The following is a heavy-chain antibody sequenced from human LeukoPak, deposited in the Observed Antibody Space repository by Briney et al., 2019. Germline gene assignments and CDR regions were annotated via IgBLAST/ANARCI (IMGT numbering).Heavy chain of an antibody. J-gene: IGHJ3*02. CDR1: GFTFSSYA. Sequence: QSGGSLRLSCSASGFTFSSYAMHWVRQAPGKGLESVSGISGNGGSTYHADSVKGRFTISRDNSKNTLYLQMSSLRVEDTAVYYCVKDPSADVAVAGSLAFDIWGQGTMVTVSS. D-gene: IGHD6-19*01. V-gene: IGHV3-64D*06. CDR2: ISGNGGST. CDR3: VKDPSADVAVAGSLAFDI.